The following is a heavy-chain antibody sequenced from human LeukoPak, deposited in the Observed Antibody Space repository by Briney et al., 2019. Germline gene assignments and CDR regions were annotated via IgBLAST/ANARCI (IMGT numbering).Heavy chain of an antibody. CDR1: GFTFSSYS. V-gene: IGHV3-21*01. Sequence: GGSLRLSCAASGFTFSSYSMNWVRQAPGKGLEWVSSISSSSYIYYADSVKGRFTISRDNAKNSLYLQMNSLRAEDTAVYYCARDRGEMATIVLDYWGQGTLVTVSS. CDR2: ISSSSYI. D-gene: IGHD5-24*01. CDR3: ARDRGEMATIVLDY. J-gene: IGHJ4*02.